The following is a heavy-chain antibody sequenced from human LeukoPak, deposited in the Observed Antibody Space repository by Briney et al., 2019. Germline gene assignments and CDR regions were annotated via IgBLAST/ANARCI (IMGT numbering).Heavy chain of an antibody. CDR3: AKVHGYSYGPFDY. V-gene: IGHV3-7*03. D-gene: IGHD5-18*01. Sequence: GGSLRLSCAASGFIFGDTWMNWVRQVPGQGLEWVANIKQDGSEKFYVAPVKGRFTISRDNAKNSLYLQMNSLRAEDTALYYCAKVHGYSYGPFDYWGQGTLVTVSS. CDR1: GFIFGDTW. J-gene: IGHJ4*02. CDR2: IKQDGSEK.